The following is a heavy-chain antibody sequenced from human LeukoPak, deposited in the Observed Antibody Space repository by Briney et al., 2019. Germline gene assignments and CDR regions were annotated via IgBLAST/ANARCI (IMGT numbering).Heavy chain of an antibody. V-gene: IGHV3-53*01. CDR2: IYGGGST. CDR1: GFTVSSNY. CDR3: ASWPGGWYGEDS. Sequence: GGSLRLSCEASGFTVSSNYMSWVHQAPGKGLEWVSVIYGGGSTYYTDSVKGRFTISRDTSKNTLYLQMNSLRAEDTAVYYCASWPGGWYGEDSWGQGTLVTASS. D-gene: IGHD6-19*01. J-gene: IGHJ4*02.